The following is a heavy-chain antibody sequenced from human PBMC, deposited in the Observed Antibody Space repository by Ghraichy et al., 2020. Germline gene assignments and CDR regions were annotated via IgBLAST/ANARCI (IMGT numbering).Heavy chain of an antibody. D-gene: IGHD2-2*01. CDR2: ISSSSYI. CDR3: ASLVYCSSSTCSPHY. CDR1: GFTFSSYS. J-gene: IGHJ4*02. Sequence: GGSLRLSCAASGFTFSSYSMNWVRQAPGKGLEWVSSISSSSYIYYADSVKGRFTISRDNAKNSLYLQMNSLRAEDTAVYYCASLVYCSSSTCSPHYWGQGTLVTVSS. V-gene: IGHV3-21*01.